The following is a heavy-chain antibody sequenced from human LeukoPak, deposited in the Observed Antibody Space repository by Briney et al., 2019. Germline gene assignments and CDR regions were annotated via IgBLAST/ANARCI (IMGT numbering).Heavy chain of an antibody. CDR1: GFTFSNYG. V-gene: IGHV3-33*02. D-gene: IGHD3-16*01. Sequence: GGSLRLSCAASGFTFSNYGMHWVRQAPGKGLEWLAIMWYDGSIKYYADSAKGRFTISRDNSKNKVFLQMNSLRAEDTAVYYCAKCAESYGNDAFDLWGPGTTVTVSS. CDR3: AKCAESYGNDAFDL. J-gene: IGHJ3*01. CDR2: MWYDGSIK.